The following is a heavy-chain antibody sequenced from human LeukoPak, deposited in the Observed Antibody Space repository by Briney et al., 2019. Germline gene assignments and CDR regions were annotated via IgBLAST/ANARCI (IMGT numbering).Heavy chain of an antibody. CDR1: GGSINSDAHY. CDR2: IFYSGST. CDR3: ATHRSSYNFDY. D-gene: IGHD2-2*02. Sequence: SETLSLTCTVSGGSINSDAHYWGWIRQPPGKGLESIGSIFYSGSTYNNPSLKSRVTISVDTSENQFSLKLSAVTAADTAVYYCATHRSSYNFDYWGQGALVTVSS. J-gene: IGHJ4*02. V-gene: IGHV4-39*07.